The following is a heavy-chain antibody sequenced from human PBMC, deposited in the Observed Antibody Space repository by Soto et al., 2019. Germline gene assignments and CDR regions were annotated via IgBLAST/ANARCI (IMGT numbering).Heavy chain of an antibody. CDR2: IYYSGST. J-gene: IGHJ4*02. V-gene: IGHV4-59*01. CDR1: GGSISSYY. CDR3: ARGADPYDY. D-gene: IGHD1-26*01. Sequence: SETLSLTCTVSGGSISSYYCIWIRQPPGKGLEWIGYIYYSGSTNYNPSLKSRVTISVDTSKNQFSLKLSSVTAADTAVYYCARGADPYDYWGQGTLVTVSS.